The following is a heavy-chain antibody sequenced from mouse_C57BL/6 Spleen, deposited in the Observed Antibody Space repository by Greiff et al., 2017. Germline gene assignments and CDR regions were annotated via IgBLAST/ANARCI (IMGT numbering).Heavy chain of an antibody. Sequence: VQRVESGAELVRPGASVTLSCKASGYTFTDYEMHWVKQTPVHGLEWIGAIDPETGGTAYNQKFKGKAILTADKSSSTAYMELRSLTSEDSAVYYCTRSDYYGSSLYYAMDYWGQGTSVTVSS. CDR2: IDPETGGT. CDR1: GYTFTDYE. V-gene: IGHV1-15*01. J-gene: IGHJ4*01. D-gene: IGHD1-1*01. CDR3: TRSDYYGSSLYYAMDY.